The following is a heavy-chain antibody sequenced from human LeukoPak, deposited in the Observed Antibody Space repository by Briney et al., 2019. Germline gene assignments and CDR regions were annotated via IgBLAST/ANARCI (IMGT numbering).Heavy chain of an antibody. V-gene: IGHV4-31*03. D-gene: IGHD7-27*01. CDR1: GGSISSGGYY. Sequence: SQTLSLTCTVSGGSISSGGYYWSWIRQHPGKGLEWLGYIYYNGNTYYNPSLKGRVTISLDTSKKQFSLTVRSVAAADTAIYYCARDPQLGIGRPSDDFDIWGQGTMVTVSS. CDR2: IYYNGNT. J-gene: IGHJ3*02. CDR3: ARDPQLGIGRPSDDFDI.